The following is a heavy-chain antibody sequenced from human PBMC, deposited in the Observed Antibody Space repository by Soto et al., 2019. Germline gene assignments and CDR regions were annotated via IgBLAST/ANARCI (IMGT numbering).Heavy chain of an antibody. CDR2: MDSNSGST. V-gene: IGHV1-8*01. CDR1: GYTFTPYH. D-gene: IGHD3-16*01. J-gene: IGHJ6*02. CDR3: ARERKFDVWGKGFDV. Sequence: ASVKVSCKASGYTFTPYHINWVRQAPGQGLEELGCMDSNSGSTGYVQNFKGKITMTMNMSINTVNMEVRSVHSEDTAVYYCARERKFDVWGKGFDVWGQGTTVTVSS.